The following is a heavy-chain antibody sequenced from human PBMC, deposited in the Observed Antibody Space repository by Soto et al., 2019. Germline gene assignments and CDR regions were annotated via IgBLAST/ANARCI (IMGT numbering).Heavy chain of an antibody. Sequence: ASVKVSCKASGYTFTSYGISWVRQAPGQGLEWMGWISAYNGNTNYAQKLQGRVTMTTDTSTSTAYMELRSLRSDDTAVYYCARIIKQWLAHYYYYYMDVWGKGTTVTVSS. V-gene: IGHV1-18*01. CDR1: GYTFTSYG. CDR2: ISAYNGNT. D-gene: IGHD6-19*01. CDR3: ARIIKQWLAHYYYYYMDV. J-gene: IGHJ6*03.